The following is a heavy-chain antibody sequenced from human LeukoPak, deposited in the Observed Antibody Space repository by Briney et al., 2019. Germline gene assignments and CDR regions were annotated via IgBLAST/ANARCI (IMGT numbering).Heavy chain of an antibody. D-gene: IGHD3-10*01. J-gene: IGHJ4*02. CDR3: ARDHILWFGELFDY. V-gene: IGHV3-7*04. CDR1: GFTFSSYR. CDR2: IKQDGSEK. Sequence: GGSLSLSCAASGFTFSSYRMSWARQARGKGLEWVVHIKQDGSEKYYVDSVKGRFHISRDNANHSLSLHMKSLRAEDTAVYYCARDHILWFGELFDYWGQGTLVTVSS.